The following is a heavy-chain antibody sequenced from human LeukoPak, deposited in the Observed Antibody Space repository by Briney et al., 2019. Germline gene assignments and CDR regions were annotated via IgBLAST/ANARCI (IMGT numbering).Heavy chain of an antibody. V-gene: IGHV3-23*01. CDR3: AKESPYYYDSSGYYTD. CDR1: GCTFSSYA. CDR2: FSGSGGST. J-gene: IGHJ4*02. Sequence: AGGSLRLSCAASGCTFSSYAMSWVRQAPGKGLECISGFSGSGGSTYYADSVKGRFTISRDNSKNTLYLQTNSLRAEDTAVYYCAKESPYYYDSSGYYTDWGQGTLVTVSS. D-gene: IGHD3-22*01.